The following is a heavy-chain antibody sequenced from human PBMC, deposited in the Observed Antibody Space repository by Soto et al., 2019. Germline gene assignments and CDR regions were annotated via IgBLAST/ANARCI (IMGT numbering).Heavy chain of an antibody. D-gene: IGHD1-20*01. Sequence: SETLSLTCTVSGGSISSSSYYWGWIRQPPGKGLEWIGSIYHSGSTYYNPSLKSRVTISVDTSKNQFSLKLTSVTAADTAAYYCALGRGYNWSDHYFEYWGQGTLVTVSS. J-gene: IGHJ4*02. CDR2: IYHSGST. V-gene: IGHV4-39*01. CDR3: ALGRGYNWSDHYFEY. CDR1: GGSISSSSYY.